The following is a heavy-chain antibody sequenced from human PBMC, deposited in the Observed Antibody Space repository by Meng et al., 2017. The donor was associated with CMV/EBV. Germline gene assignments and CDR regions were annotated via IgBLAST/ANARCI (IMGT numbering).Heavy chain of an antibody. CDR1: GFTFSRYW. CDR3: ASPIDYYESSAYKMEY. V-gene: IGHV3-74*01. Sequence: SGFTFSRYWMKWVRQAPGKGLVWVSNINSDGTTTNYADSVKGRFTISRDNAKNTLYLQMNSLRVEDTAVYYCASPIDYYESSAYKMEYWGQGTLVTVSS. J-gene: IGHJ4*02. CDR2: INSDGTTT. D-gene: IGHD3-22*01.